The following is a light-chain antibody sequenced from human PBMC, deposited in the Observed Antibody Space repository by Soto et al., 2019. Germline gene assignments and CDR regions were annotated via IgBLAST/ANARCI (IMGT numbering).Light chain of an antibody. V-gene: IGKV3-20*01. J-gene: IGKJ1*01. Sequence: EIVLTQSPGTLSLSPGDRTTLSCRASQGVSANSLAWYQQKPGQAPRLLIYGASIRATGISDRFSGSGSGTDFTLTISRLEPEEFAMYYWQQYASSPRTFGQGTRVDIK. CDR3: QQYASSPRT. CDR1: QGVSANS. CDR2: GAS.